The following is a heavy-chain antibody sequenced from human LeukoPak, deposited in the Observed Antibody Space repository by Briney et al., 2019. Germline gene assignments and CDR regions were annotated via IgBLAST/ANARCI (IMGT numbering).Heavy chain of an antibody. CDR2: IKRKTDGGTT. CDR3: TTAGGWGYYYYYYMDV. Sequence: GGSLRLSCAASGFTFSNAWMSWVRQAPGKGREWVGRIKRKTDGGTTDYAAPVKGRFTISRDDSKNTLYLQMNSLKTEDTAVYYCTTAGGWGYYYYYYMDVWGKGTTVTVSS. V-gene: IGHV3-15*01. CDR1: GFTFSNAW. J-gene: IGHJ6*03. D-gene: IGHD6-19*01.